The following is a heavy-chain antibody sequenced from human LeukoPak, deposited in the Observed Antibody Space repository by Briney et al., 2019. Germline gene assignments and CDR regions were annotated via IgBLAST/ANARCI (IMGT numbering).Heavy chain of an antibody. CDR2: TYYSGST. CDR3: ARATDSTLFDY. D-gene: IGHD2-2*01. V-gene: IGHV4-30-4*01. Sequence: SETLSLTCTVSGGSISSGDYYWSWIRQPPGKGLEWIGYTYYSGSTYYNPSLKSRVTISVDTSKNQFSLKLSSVTAADTAVYYCARATDSTLFDYWGQGTLVTVSS. CDR1: GGSISSGDYY. J-gene: IGHJ4*02.